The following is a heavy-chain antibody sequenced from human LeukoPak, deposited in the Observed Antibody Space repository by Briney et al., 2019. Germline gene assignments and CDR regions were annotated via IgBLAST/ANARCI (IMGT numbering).Heavy chain of an antibody. CDR2: IYPGDYDT. V-gene: IGHV5-51*01. D-gene: IGHD5-18*01. CDR1: GYSFTSYW. Sequence: AGEALKISCKGSGYSFTSYWIGWVRQMPGKGLEWMGIIYPGDYDTRYSPSFQGQVTISADKSVSTAYLQWSSLKASDTAMYYCARQGPIQLDSWGQGTLVTVSS. J-gene: IGHJ4*02. CDR3: ARQGPIQLDS.